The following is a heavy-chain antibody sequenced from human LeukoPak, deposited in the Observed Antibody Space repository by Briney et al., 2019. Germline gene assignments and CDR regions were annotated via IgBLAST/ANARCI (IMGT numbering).Heavy chain of an antibody. CDR3: ARADYDFWSGYLTPVFDY. CDR2: IIPFFGTA. D-gene: IGHD3-3*01. CDR1: GGTFSSYA. V-gene: IGHV1-69*06. J-gene: IGHJ4*02. Sequence: GASVKRSCKASGGTFSSYAISWVREAPGQGLEWMGGIIPFFGTANYAQKFQGRVTITADKSTSTAYMELSSLRSEDTAVYYCARADYDFWSGYLTPVFDYWGQGTLVTVSS.